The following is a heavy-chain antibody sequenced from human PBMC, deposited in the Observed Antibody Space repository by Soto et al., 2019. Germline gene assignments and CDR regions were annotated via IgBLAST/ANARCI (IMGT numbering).Heavy chain of an antibody. Sequence: EVQLLESGGGLVQPGGSLRLSCAASGFTFSSYAMSWVRQAPGKGLEWVSAISGSGGSTYYADSVKGRFTISRDNSKNTLYLQMNSLRAEDTAVYYCAKELEYCGGDCYSSVFDYWGQGTLVTVSS. D-gene: IGHD2-21*02. CDR1: GFTFSSYA. CDR3: AKELEYCGGDCYSSVFDY. V-gene: IGHV3-23*01. CDR2: ISGSGGST. J-gene: IGHJ4*02.